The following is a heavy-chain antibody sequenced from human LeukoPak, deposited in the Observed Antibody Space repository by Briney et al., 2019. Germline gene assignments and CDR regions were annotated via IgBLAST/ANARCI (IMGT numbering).Heavy chain of an antibody. CDR1: GFTFSSYA. J-gene: IGHJ4*02. CDR3: AKAHSSSWYYFDY. CDR2: ISGSGVNT. D-gene: IGHD6-13*01. V-gene: IGHV3-23*01. Sequence: GGSLRLSCAASGFTFSSYAMSWVRQAPGKGLEWVSIISGSGVNTYYADSMKGRFTISRDNSKNTLYLQMNSLRAEDTAVYYCAKAHSSSWYYFDYWGQGTLVTVSS.